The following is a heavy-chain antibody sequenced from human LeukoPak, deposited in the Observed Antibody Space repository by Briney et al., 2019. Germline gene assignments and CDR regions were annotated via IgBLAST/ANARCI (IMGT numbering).Heavy chain of an antibody. CDR3: ARGVTIEVGATGYYFDY. Sequence: GASVKVSCKASGYTFTGYYMHWVRQAPGQGLEWMGWINPNSGGTNYAQKFQGRVTMTRDTSISTAYMELSRLRSDDTAVYYCARGVTIEVGATGYYFDYWGQGTLVTVSS. J-gene: IGHJ4*02. CDR2: INPNSGGT. V-gene: IGHV1-2*02. CDR1: GYTFTGYY. D-gene: IGHD1-26*01.